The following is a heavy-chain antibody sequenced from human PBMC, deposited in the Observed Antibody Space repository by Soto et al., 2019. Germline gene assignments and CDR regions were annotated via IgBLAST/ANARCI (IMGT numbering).Heavy chain of an antibody. Sequence: GGSLRLSCAASGFTFSSYGMHWVRQAPGKGLEWVAVISYDGSNKYYADSVKGRFTISRDNSKNTLYMQMNSLRAEDTAVYYCAKGLIPDTDMVNFDYWGQGTLGTVSS. D-gene: IGHD5-18*01. V-gene: IGHV3-30*18. CDR3: AKGLIPDTDMVNFDY. J-gene: IGHJ4*02. CDR2: ISYDGSNK. CDR1: GFTFSSYG.